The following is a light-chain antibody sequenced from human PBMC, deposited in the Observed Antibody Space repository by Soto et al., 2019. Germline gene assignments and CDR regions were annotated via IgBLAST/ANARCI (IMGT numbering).Light chain of an antibody. V-gene: IGKV1-12*01. CDR3: QQANRFPFT. Sequence: DIQMTQSPSSVSASVGDRVTITCRTSPGISSWLAWYQQKPGKAPKLLIYAASSLQSGVPSRFSGSGSGTDFTLTISSLHPEDFATYYCQQANRFPFTFGPGTKVDIK. CDR1: PGISSW. J-gene: IGKJ3*01. CDR2: AAS.